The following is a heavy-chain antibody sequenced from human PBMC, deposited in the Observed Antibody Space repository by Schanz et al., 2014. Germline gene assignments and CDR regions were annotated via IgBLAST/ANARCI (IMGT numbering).Heavy chain of an antibody. V-gene: IGHV3-15*01. J-gene: IGHJ4*02. D-gene: IGHD3-10*01. CDR3: TADLWFGAVWGVW. Sequence: EVQLVESGGGLVKPGGSLRLSCATSGFTLNNAWMNWVRQAPGKGLQWVARIKSKTDGGTRDYAAPVKGRFTISTDDSKNRVYLQINSLQPEDTPAYYCTADLWFGAVWGVWWGQGTLVTVSS. CDR2: IKSKTDGGTR. CDR1: GFTLNNAW.